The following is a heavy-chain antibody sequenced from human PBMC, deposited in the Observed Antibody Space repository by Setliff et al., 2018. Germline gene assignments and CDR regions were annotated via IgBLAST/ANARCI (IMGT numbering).Heavy chain of an antibody. J-gene: IGHJ3*01. CDR1: GYTFTNFG. CDR2: INVNNFNT. V-gene: IGHV1-18*01. CDR3: ARDPLYRENLSRVFDF. D-gene: IGHD3-16*02. Sequence: GASVKVSCKASGYTFTNFGITWVRQAPGQGLEWMGWINVNNFNTKYAQKLQDRVTMTTDTSTSTAYMDLRSLRSDDTAMYYCARDPLYRENLSRVFDFWGQGTMVTVSS.